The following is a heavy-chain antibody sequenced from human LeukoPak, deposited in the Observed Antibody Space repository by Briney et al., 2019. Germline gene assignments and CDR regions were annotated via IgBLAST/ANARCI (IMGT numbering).Heavy chain of an antibody. CDR1: GYTFTGYY. Sequence: GASVEVSCKASGYTFTGYYMHWVRQAPGQGVEWMGWINPNSGGTNYAQKFQGRVTMTRDTSISTAYMELSRLRSDDTAVYYCAIRAPNMVRGVIKAYYYYGMDVWGQGTTVTVSS. D-gene: IGHD3-10*01. CDR3: AIRAPNMVRGVIKAYYYYGMDV. CDR2: INPNSGGT. V-gene: IGHV1-2*02. J-gene: IGHJ6*02.